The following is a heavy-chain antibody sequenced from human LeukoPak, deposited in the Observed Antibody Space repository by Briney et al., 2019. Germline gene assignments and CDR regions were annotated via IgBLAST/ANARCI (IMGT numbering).Heavy chain of an antibody. CDR1: GYSFTSYW. Sequence: GESLKISCKGSGYSFTSYWIGWVRQMPGKGLEWMGIIYPGDSDTRYSPSLQGQVTISADKSISTAYLQWSSLKASDTAMYYCARQGLWFGELLIRAFDIWGQGTMVTVSS. V-gene: IGHV5-51*01. D-gene: IGHD3-10*01. CDR3: ARQGLWFGELLIRAFDI. CDR2: IYPGDSDT. J-gene: IGHJ3*02.